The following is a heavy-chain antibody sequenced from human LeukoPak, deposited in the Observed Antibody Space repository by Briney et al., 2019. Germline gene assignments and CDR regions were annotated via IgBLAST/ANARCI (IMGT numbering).Heavy chain of an antibody. D-gene: IGHD3-10*01. Sequence: GASVKLSCKASGYIFTTYGISWVRQAPGQGLEWMGWISAYNGNTNYAQNIQGRVTMTTETSTSTAYMELRSLRSDDTAVYYCARGIYTGSPDPLFDYWGQGTLVTVSS. J-gene: IGHJ4*02. CDR2: ISAYNGNT. V-gene: IGHV1-18*01. CDR3: ARGIYTGSPDPLFDY. CDR1: GYIFTTYG.